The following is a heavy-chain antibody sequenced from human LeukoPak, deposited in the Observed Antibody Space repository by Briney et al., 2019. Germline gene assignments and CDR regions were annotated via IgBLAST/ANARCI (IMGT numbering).Heavy chain of an antibody. CDR2: INHSGST. Sequence: RPSETLSLTCTVSGYSISSGYYWGWIRQPPGKGLEWIGEINHSGSTNYNPSLKSRVTISVDTSKNQFSLKLSSVTAADTAVYYCARRGYYYDSSGYWYYFDYWGQGTLVTVSS. D-gene: IGHD3-22*01. J-gene: IGHJ4*02. CDR1: GYSISSGYY. CDR3: ARRGYYYDSSGYWYYFDY. V-gene: IGHV4-38-2*02.